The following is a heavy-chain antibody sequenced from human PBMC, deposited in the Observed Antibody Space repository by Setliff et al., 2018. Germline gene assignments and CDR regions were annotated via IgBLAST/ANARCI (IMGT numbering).Heavy chain of an antibody. J-gene: IGHJ4*02. V-gene: IGHV1-18*04. Sequence: ASVKVSCKASGYTFTGYYMHWVRQAPGQGLEWMGWIGVYTGKTYYADKFQGRVTMTTDSSTDTAYLELRSLKSDDAAVYYCSRLVRYCTTTTCQRLSGGEYWGQGTLVTVPQ. D-gene: IGHD2-8*01. CDR2: IGVYTGKT. CDR1: GYTFTGYY. CDR3: SRLVRYCTTTTCQRLSGGEY.